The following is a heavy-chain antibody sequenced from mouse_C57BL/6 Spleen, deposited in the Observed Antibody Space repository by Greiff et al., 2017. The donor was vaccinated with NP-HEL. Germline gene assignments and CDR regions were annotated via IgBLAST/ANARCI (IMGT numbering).Heavy chain of an antibody. CDR1: GFTFSSYA. CDR3: ARDPVTTRAMDY. Sequence: EVHLVESGGGLVKPGGSLKLSCAASGFTFSSYAMSWVRQTPEKRLEWVATISDGGSYTYYPDNVKGRFTISRDNAKNNLYLQMSHLKSEDTAMYYCARDPVTTRAMDYWGQGTSVTASS. J-gene: IGHJ4*01. V-gene: IGHV5-4*01. D-gene: IGHD1-1*01. CDR2: ISDGGSYT.